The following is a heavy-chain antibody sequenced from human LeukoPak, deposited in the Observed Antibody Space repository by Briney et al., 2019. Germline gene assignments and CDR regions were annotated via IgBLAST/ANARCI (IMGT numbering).Heavy chain of an antibody. CDR2: ISGSGGST. Sequence: PGGSLRLSCAASGFTFSSYAMSWVRQAPGKGLEWVSAISGSGGSTYYADSVKGRFTISRDNSKNTLYLQMNSLRAEDTAVYYCAKETVLVVVPAASPYMYVWGKGTTVTLSS. CDR3: AKETVLVVVPAASPYMYV. CDR1: GFTFSSYA. V-gene: IGHV3-23*01. J-gene: IGHJ6*03. D-gene: IGHD2-2*01.